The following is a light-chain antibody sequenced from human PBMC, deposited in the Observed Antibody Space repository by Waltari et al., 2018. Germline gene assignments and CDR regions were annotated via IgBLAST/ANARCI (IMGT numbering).Light chain of an antibody. CDR1: SGNVGGYDY. J-gene: IGLJ2*01. V-gene: IGLV2-11*01. CDR2: DVT. Sequence: QSALTQPRSVSGSPGQSVTISCTGTSGNVGGYDYVSWYQQHPGKAPTLMIYDVTKRPPGVPDRFSGSKSGNPAFLTISGLQAEDEAEYHCYSYAGGYTFVFGPGTKLAVL. CDR3: YSYAGGYTFV.